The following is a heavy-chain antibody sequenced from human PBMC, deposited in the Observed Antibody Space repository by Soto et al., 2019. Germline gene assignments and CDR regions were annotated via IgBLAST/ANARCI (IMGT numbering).Heavy chain of an antibody. J-gene: IGHJ4*02. D-gene: IGHD6-13*01. CDR1: GFTFSSHA. CDR2: LSDSGGSI. CDR3: AKVSSSWYAGFFDL. V-gene: IGHV3-23*01. Sequence: EVQLLESGGGLVQPGGSLRLSCTASGFTFSSHAMTWVRQAPGKGLEWVSGLSDSGGSIYYADSVEGRFTISRDYSMTTLYMQMKTRRAEDTAVYYCAKVSSSWYAGFFDLWGQGTLVTVSS.